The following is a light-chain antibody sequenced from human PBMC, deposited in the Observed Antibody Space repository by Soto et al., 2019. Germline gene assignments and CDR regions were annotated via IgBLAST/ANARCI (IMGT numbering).Light chain of an antibody. Sequence: IEMPQSPATLSLSPGERAALSCRASQSVTDNLAWYQQRPGQAPRLLIYGASTRATGIPARFSGSGSGTEFTLSISSLQSEDFALYYCQQYKSWPPITFGQGTRLEIK. V-gene: IGKV3-15*01. CDR2: GAS. J-gene: IGKJ5*01. CDR3: QQYKSWPPIT. CDR1: QSVTDN.